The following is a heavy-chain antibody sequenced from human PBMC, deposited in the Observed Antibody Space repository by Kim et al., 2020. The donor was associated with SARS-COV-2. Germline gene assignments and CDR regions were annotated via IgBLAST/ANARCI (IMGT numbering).Heavy chain of an antibody. CDR2: IIPILGIA. V-gene: IGHV1-69*04. D-gene: IGHD3-9*01. CDR1: GGTFSSYA. CDR3: ARDAPVLRYFDWSPSRYYYGMDV. J-gene: IGHJ6*02. Sequence: SVKVSCKASGGTFSSYAISWVRQAPGQGLEWMGRIIPILGIANYAQKFQGRVTITADKSTSTAYMELSSLRSEDTAVYYCARDAPVLRYFDWSPSRYYYGMDVWGQGTTVTVSS.